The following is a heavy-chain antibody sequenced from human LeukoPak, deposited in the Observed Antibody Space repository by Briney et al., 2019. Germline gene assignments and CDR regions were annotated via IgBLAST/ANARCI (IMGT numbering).Heavy chain of an antibody. D-gene: IGHD5-12*01. CDR1: GYTFTSYG. CDR2: ISAYNGNT. Sequence: ASVKVSCKASGYTFTSYGISWVRQAPGQGLEWMGWISAYNGNTNYARKLQGRVTMTTDTSTSTAYMELRSLRSDDTAVYYCARRATVPNWFDPWGQGTLVTVSS. J-gene: IGHJ5*02. V-gene: IGHV1-18*01. CDR3: ARRATVPNWFDP.